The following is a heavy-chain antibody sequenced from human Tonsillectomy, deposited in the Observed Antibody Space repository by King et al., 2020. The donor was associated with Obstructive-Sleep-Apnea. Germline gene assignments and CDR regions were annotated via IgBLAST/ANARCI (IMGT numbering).Heavy chain of an antibody. V-gene: IGHV1-18*01. Sequence: QLVQSGAEVKKPGASVKVSCKASGYTFTNYGITWVRQAPGQGLEWMGWISAYNGNTNYAQNLQGRVTMTTDTSTRTAYMELRSLRSDDTAGYYCARVCSLDYQLLWGDYWGQGTQVTVSS. D-gene: IGHD2-2*01. CDR3: ARVCSLDYQLLWGDY. CDR1: GYTFTNYG. J-gene: IGHJ4*02. CDR2: ISAYNGNT.